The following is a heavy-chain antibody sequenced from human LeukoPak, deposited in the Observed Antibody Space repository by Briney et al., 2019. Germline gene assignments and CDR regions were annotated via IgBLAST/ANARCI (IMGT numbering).Heavy chain of an antibody. V-gene: IGHV1-69*13. J-gene: IGHJ4*02. CDR2: IIPIFGTA. CDR1: GGTFSSYA. Sequence: SVKVSCKASGGTFSSYAISWVRQAPGQGLEWMGGIIPIFGTANYAQKFQGRVTITADEFTSTAYMELSSLRSEDTAVYYCAREAGYCSGGSCLDYWGQGTLVTVSS. D-gene: IGHD2-15*01. CDR3: AREAGYCSGGSCLDY.